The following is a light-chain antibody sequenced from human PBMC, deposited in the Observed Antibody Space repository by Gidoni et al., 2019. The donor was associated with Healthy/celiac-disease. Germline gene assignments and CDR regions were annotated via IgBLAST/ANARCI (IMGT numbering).Light chain of an antibody. J-gene: IGKJ4*01. Sequence: DIQMTQSPSSLSASVGDRVTITCRASQGISKYLAWYQQKPGKVPKPLIYAAANLQSGVPSRFSGSGSGTDFTLTISSLQPEDVATYYCQQYNNPLGTFGRGTKVDIK. V-gene: IGKV1-27*01. CDR3: QQYNNPLGT. CDR1: QGISKY. CDR2: AAA.